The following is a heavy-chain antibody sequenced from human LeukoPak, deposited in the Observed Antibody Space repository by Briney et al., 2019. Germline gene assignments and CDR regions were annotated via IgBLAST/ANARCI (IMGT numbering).Heavy chain of an antibody. D-gene: IGHD3-22*01. CDR2: IYPGDSDI. J-gene: IGHJ5*02. CDR1: GYSFTRYW. CDR3: ARMAYYTDSSGYYNWFDP. V-gene: IGHV5-51*01. Sequence: GESLKISCKGSGYSFTRYWIAWVRQMPGKGLEWMGIIYPGDSDIRYSPSFQGQVTISADKSISTAYLQWSSLKASDSAMYYCARMAYYTDSSGYYNWFDPWGQGTLVTVSS.